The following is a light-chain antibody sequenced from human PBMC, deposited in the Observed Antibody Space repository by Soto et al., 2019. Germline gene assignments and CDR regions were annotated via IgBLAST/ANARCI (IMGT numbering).Light chain of an antibody. CDR2: AAS. J-gene: IGKJ5*01. Sequence: DIQMTQSPSSVSASVGHRFTITCRASQDIRSWLAWYQQKPGKAPKLLIYAASSLQSGVPSRLRGSGYGTDFTLTISSLKHEDFATYYCQQANSFPFTFGQGTRLEIK. CDR3: QQANSFPFT. CDR1: QDIRSW. V-gene: IGKV1D-12*01.